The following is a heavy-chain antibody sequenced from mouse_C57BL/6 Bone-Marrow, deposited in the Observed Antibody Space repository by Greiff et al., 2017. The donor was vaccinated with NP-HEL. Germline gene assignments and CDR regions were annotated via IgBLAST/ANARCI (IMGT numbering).Heavy chain of an antibody. CDR1: GYAFTSYW. CDR2: IDPSDSYT. CDR3: ARWKLRPYYFDY. J-gene: IGHJ2*01. V-gene: IGHV1-69*01. D-gene: IGHD3-2*02. Sequence: VQLQQPGAELVMPGASVKLSCKASGYAFTSYWMHWVKQRPGQGLEWIGEIDPSDSYTNYNQKFKGKATLTVDTSSSTAYMQLSSLTSEDSAVYYCARWKLRPYYFDYWGQGTTLTVSS.